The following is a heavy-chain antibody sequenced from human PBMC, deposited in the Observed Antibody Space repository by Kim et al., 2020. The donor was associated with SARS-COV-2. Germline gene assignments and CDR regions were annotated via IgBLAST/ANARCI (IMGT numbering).Heavy chain of an antibody. CDR1: GGTFSSYA. J-gene: IGHJ6*04. D-gene: IGHD2-15*01. Sequence: SVKVSCKASGGTFSSYAISWVRQAPGQGLEWMGGIIPIFGTANYAQKFQGRVTITADESTSTAYMELSSLRSEDTAVYYCARSFWKYGGNTDYYYYYGMDVWGKGTTVTVSS. CDR3: ARSFWKYGGNTDYYYYYGMDV. CDR2: IIPIFGTA. V-gene: IGHV1-69*13.